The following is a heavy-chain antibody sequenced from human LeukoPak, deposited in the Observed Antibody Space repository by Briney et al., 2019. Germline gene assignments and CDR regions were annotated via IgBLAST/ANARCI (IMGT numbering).Heavy chain of an antibody. J-gene: IGHJ4*02. V-gene: IGHV4-38-2*02. CDR2: IYHTGPT. CDR3: ARESITMVRGEVYYFDY. Sequence: SETLSLTCTVSAQSLSTDYYWVWIRQPPGKGLEWIGSIYHTGPTYFNPSLKGRVTISLDTSKNQFSLKLSSVTAADTAVYYCARESITMVRGEVYYFDYWGQGTLVTVSS. D-gene: IGHD3-10*01. CDR1: AQSLSTDYY.